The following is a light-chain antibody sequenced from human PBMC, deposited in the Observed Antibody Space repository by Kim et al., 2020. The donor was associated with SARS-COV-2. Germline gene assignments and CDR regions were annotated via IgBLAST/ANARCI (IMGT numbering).Light chain of an antibody. Sequence: GQSITLSCTGTSSDVGNYNYVSWYQHHPGEAPKVMIYDVTKRPSGVSNRFFGSKSGNTASLTISGLQTEDEAHYYCCSYASSGTLIFGGGTQLTVL. V-gene: IGLV2-14*03. J-gene: IGLJ2*01. CDR2: DVT. CDR3: CSYASSGTLI. CDR1: SSDVGNYNY.